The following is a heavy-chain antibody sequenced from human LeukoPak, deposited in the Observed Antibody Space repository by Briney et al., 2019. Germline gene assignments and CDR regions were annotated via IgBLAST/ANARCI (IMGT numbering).Heavy chain of an antibody. V-gene: IGHV3-30*02. D-gene: IGHD3-22*01. CDR1: GFPFSTYG. J-gene: IGHJ4*02. CDR3: AKTLRDSSGYYAAGD. CDR2: IRYDGNNK. Sequence: GGSLRLSCAASGFPFSTYGMHWVRQAPGKGLEWVSFIRYDGNNKQYGDSVKGRFTISRDDSKNTLYLQMSSLRVEDTAVYYCAKTLRDSSGYYAAGDWGQGTLVTVSS.